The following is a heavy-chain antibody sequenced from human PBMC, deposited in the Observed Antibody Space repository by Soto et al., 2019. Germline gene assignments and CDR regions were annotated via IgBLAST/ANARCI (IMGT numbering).Heavy chain of an antibody. V-gene: IGHV4-39*01. Sequence: SETLSLTCTVSGGSISSSSFHWGWIRQPPGKGLEWIGSIYYSGSTYYSPSLKSRVTISVDTSKNQFSLKLSSVTAADTAVYYCARGSRYKGPGLSRKNWFDPWGQGTLVTVSS. CDR2: IYYSGST. CDR1: GGSISSSSFH. D-gene: IGHD5-12*01. J-gene: IGHJ5*02. CDR3: ARGSRYKGPGLSRKNWFDP.